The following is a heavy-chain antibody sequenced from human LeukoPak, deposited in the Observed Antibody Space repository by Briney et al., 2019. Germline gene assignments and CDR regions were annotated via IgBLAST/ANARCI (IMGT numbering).Heavy chain of an antibody. CDR3: ARDDPNKYYFDY. J-gene: IGHJ4*02. CDR1: GGSISSSSYS. Sequence: SETLSLTCTVSGGSISSSSYSWGWIRQPPGKGLEWIGKIYYSGSTYYNSSLKSRVTISVDTSKNQFSLKLSSVTAADTTVYYCARDDPNKYYFDYWGQGTLVTVSS. D-gene: IGHD2/OR15-2a*01. CDR2: IYYSGST. V-gene: IGHV4-39*02.